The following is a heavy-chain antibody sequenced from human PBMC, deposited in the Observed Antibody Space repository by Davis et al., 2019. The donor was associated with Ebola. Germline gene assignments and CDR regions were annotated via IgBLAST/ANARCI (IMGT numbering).Heavy chain of an antibody. CDR2: INHSGST. V-gene: IGHV4-34*01. Sequence: SETLSLTCAVYGGSFSGYYWSWIRQPPGKGLEWIGEINHSGSTNYNQSLKSRVTITVDTSKNQFSLKLSSVTSADTAVYYCARGGCYRSYGMDVWGQGTTVTVSS. CDR1: GGSFSGYY. D-gene: IGHD2-15*01. CDR3: ARGGCYRSYGMDV. J-gene: IGHJ6*02.